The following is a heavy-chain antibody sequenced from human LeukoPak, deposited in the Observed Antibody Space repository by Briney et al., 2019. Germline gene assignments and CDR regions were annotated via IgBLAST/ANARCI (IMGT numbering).Heavy chain of an antibody. CDR2: ISGSGGTT. CDR3: AKDVPGYSYGTFDY. CDR1: GFTFSSYA. J-gene: IGHJ4*02. Sequence: GGSLRLSCAASGFTFSSYAMTWVRQTPGKGLEWVSAISGSGGTTYYADSVKGRFTISRDNSKNTLYLQMNSLRAEDTAVYYCAKDVPGYSYGTFDYWGQGTLVTVSS. V-gene: IGHV3-23*01. D-gene: IGHD5-18*01.